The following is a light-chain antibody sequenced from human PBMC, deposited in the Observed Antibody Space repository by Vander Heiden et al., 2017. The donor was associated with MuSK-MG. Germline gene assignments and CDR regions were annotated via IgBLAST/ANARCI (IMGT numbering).Light chain of an antibody. V-gene: IGLV1-47*01. Sequence: QSVLPPPPSASGTPGQRVPIPCSVSSSKSGSNYVYWYQQLPGTAPNLLILMNNQGPSGVPDRFSCSKSGTSASLASSGLRSEDEADYYCAAWYDSMSAFVVFGGGTKLTVL. CDR2: MNN. CDR3: AAWYDSMSAFVV. CDR1: SSKSGSNY. J-gene: IGLJ2*01.